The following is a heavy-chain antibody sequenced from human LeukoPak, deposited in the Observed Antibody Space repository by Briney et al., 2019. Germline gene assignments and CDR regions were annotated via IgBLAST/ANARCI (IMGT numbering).Heavy chain of an antibody. Sequence: ASVKVSCKASGYTFTGYYMHWVRQAPGQGLEWMGWINPNSGGTNYAQKFQGRVTMTRDTSISTAYMELGRLRSDDTAVYYCARDSSSSWYYFDYWGQGTLVTVSS. V-gene: IGHV1-2*02. D-gene: IGHD6-13*01. CDR2: INPNSGGT. CDR1: GYTFTGYY. CDR3: ARDSSSSWYYFDY. J-gene: IGHJ4*02.